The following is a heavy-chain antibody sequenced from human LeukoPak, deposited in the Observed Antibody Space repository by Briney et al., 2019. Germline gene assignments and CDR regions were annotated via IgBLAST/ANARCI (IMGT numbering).Heavy chain of an antibody. CDR3: AREDRHVNWFDP. Sequence: ASVKVSCKASGYTFTSFGFSWVRQAPGQGLEWMGWISAYNGNTNYAQKLQGRVTMTTDTSTSTAYMELRSLRSDDTAVYFCAREDRHVNWFDPWGQGTLVTVSS. CDR1: GYTFTSFG. V-gene: IGHV1-18*01. J-gene: IGHJ5*02. CDR2: ISAYNGNT.